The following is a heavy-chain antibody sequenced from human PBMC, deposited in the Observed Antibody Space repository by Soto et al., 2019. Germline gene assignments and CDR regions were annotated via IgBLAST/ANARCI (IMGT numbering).Heavy chain of an antibody. CDR2: ISYDGSNK. D-gene: IGHD6-13*01. CDR1: GFTFSSYA. Sequence: QVQLVESGGGVVQPGRSLRLSCAASGFTFSSYAMHWVRQAPGKGLEWVAVISYDGSNKYYANSVKGRFTISRDNSKNTLYLQMNSLRAEDTAVYYCARDTIAAAGHYYYYYGMDVWGQGTTVTVSS. V-gene: IGHV3-30-3*01. J-gene: IGHJ6*02. CDR3: ARDTIAAAGHYYYYYGMDV.